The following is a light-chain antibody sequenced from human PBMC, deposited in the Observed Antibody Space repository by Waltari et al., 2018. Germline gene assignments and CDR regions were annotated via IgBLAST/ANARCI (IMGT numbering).Light chain of an antibody. CDR3: SSFTTSNTWV. CDR2: EVT. CDR1: RSDIGTSAY. V-gene: IGLV2-14*01. Sequence: QSALTQPASVSGSPGQSITISCTGTRSDIGTSAYVCWHQQYPGKAPKVIIYEVTNRPSGVSNRVSASKSGNTASLTISGLQAEDEADYYCSSFTTSNTWVFGGGTALTVL. J-gene: IGLJ3*02.